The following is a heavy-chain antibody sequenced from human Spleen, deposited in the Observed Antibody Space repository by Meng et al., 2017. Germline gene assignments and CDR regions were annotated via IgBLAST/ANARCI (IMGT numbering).Heavy chain of an antibody. Sequence: QVQVQHGGEGLLKPSETLSLTCAVYGGSFSGYQWSWIRQPPGKGLEWIGEINHSGSTNYNPSLESRATISVDTSQNNLSLKLSSVTAADSAVYYCARGPTTMAHDFDYWGQGTLVTVSS. CDR3: ARGPTTMAHDFDY. CDR2: INHSGST. D-gene: IGHD4-11*01. CDR1: GGSFSGYQ. J-gene: IGHJ4*02. V-gene: IGHV4-34*01.